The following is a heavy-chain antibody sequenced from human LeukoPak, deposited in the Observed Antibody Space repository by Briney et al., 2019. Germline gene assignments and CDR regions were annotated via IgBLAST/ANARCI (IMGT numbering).Heavy chain of an antibody. J-gene: IGHJ4*02. CDR3: AKQNNYFDSTNYYFFDY. D-gene: IGHD3-22*01. V-gene: IGHV3-23*01. CDR1: GFTFSSYA. Sequence: GGSLRLSCAASGFTFSSYAMSWVRQAPGKGLEWVSAISGSGGSTYYADSVKGRFTISRDNSKNTLYLQMNSLRAEDTALYYCAKQNNYFDSTNYYFFDYWGQGTLVTVSS. CDR2: ISGSGGST.